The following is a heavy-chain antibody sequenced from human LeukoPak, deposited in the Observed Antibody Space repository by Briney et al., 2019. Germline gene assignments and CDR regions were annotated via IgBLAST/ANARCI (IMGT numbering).Heavy chain of an antibody. Sequence: PGGPLRLSCAASGFTLSTYWMHRVRQAPAKGLAWVSRINNDDSITGYAVSVKGRFTISRDTFKDTVYLQMNSLTAEDTAVYYCARTYMRAFDIWGQGTIVTVSS. D-gene: IGHD1-14*01. CDR2: INNDDSIT. CDR3: ARTYMRAFDI. V-gene: IGHV3-74*01. J-gene: IGHJ3*02. CDR1: GFTLSTYW.